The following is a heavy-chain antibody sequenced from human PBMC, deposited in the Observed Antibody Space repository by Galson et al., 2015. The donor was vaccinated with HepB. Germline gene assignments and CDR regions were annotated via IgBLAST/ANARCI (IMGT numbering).Heavy chain of an antibody. CDR3: VLYYYGSGSNNFDY. V-gene: IGHV1-18*01. Sequence: SVKVSCKASGYTFTSYGISWVRQAPGQGLEWMGWISAYNGNTNYAQKLQGRVTMTTDTSTSTAYMELRSLRSDDTAVYYCVLYYYGSGSNNFDYWGQGTLVTVSS. D-gene: IGHD3-10*01. J-gene: IGHJ4*02. CDR2: ISAYNGNT. CDR1: GYTFTSYG.